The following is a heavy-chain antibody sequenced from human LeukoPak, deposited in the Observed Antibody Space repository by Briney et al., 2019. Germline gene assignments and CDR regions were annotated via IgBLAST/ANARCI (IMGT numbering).Heavy chain of an antibody. D-gene: IGHD3-10*01. CDR3: AREDYYGSGNYVAWGGAFDV. CDR2: ISSSGSTI. J-gene: IGHJ3*01. V-gene: IGHV3-48*03. CDR1: GFTFSSYE. Sequence: GGSLRLSCAASGFTFSSYEMSWVRQAPGKGLEWVSYISSSGSTIYYADPVKGRFTISRDNAKISVYLQMNSLRAEDTAVYYCAREDYYGSGNYVAWGGAFDVWGQGTTVTVSS.